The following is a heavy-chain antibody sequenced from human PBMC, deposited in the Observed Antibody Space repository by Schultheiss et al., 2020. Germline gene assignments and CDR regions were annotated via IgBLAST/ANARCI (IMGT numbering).Heavy chain of an antibody. J-gene: IGHJ3*02. Sequence: GGSLRLSCAASGFTFSSYAMIWVRQAPGKGLEWVSAISGSGGSTYYADSVKGRFTISRDNSKNTLYLQMNSLRAEDTAIYFCARFRDTNAFDMWGQGTMVTVSS. CDR1: GFTFSSYA. V-gene: IGHV3-23*01. CDR2: ISGSGGST. D-gene: IGHD5-24*01. CDR3: ARFRDTNAFDM.